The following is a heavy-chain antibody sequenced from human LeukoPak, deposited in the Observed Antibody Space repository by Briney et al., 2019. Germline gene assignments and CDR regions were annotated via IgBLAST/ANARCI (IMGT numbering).Heavy chain of an antibody. V-gene: IGHV3-74*01. CDR1: GFTFSSYW. J-gene: IGHJ5*02. D-gene: IGHD3-10*01. Sequence: TGGTLRLSCAASGFTFSSYWMHWVRQAPGKGLVWVSRIKSDGSSTTYADSVKGRFTISRDNAKNTLYLQMNSLRAEDTAVYYCARGVYYGSGSYINWFDPWGQGTLVTVSS. CDR3: ARGVYYGSGSYINWFDP. CDR2: IKSDGSST.